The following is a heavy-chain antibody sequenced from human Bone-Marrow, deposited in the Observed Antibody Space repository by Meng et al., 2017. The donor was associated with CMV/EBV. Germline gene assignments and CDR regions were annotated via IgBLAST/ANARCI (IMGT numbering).Heavy chain of an antibody. V-gene: IGHV1-69*10. CDR1: GDTFSKYV. Sequence: SVKVSCKASGDTFSKYVTSWVRQAPGQGLEWMGGIIPMRATTNYAQRFQGRVTITADKSTGTAYMELSSLRSEDTAVYYCARGDSSGYYYDEFDYWGQGTLVTVSS. D-gene: IGHD3-22*01. CDR3: ARGDSSGYYYDEFDY. CDR2: IIPMRATT. J-gene: IGHJ4*02.